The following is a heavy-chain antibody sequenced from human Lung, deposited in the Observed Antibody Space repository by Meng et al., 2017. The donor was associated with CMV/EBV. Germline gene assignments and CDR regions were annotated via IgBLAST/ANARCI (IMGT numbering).Heavy chain of an antibody. V-gene: IGHV3-30*02. CDR1: GFIFSSYG. CDR3: AKDGAKYCSSTSCYFFDY. CDR2: IRYDGSNK. J-gene: IGHJ4*02. D-gene: IGHD2-2*01. Sequence: SXAASGFIFSSYGMHWVRQAPGKGLEWVAFIRYDGSNKYYADSVKGRFTISRDNSKNTLYLQMNSLRAEDTAVYYCAKDGAKYCSSTSCYFFDYWGQGXLVTVSS.